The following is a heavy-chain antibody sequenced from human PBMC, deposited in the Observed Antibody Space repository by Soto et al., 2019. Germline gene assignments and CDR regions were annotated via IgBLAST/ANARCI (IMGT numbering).Heavy chain of an antibody. J-gene: IGHJ4*02. CDR1: GYSFSSYY. CDR3: ARGIAAAGNFDY. V-gene: IGHV1-46*01. Sequence: QVQLVQSGAEVKKPGASVRVSCKASGYSFSSYYMHWIRQAPGQGLEWVGIINPSETGTSYAQKLQGRVTLTRDTSTSTVYMELSSLRSEDTAVYYCARGIAAAGNFDYWGQGTLVTVSS. CDR2: INPSETGT. D-gene: IGHD6-13*01.